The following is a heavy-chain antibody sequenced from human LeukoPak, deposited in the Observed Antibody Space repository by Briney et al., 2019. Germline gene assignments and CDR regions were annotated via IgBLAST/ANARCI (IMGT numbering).Heavy chain of an antibody. Sequence: GGSLRLSXAASGFTFSSYSMNWVRQSPGKGLEWLSSITSSSNYIYYADSVKGRFTISRDNAKNSLYLQMNSLRAEDTTVYYCARDCWDYGSGSYCGIDYWGQGTLVTVSS. J-gene: IGHJ4*02. V-gene: IGHV3-21*03. CDR1: GFTFSSYS. CDR3: ARDCWDYGSGSYCGIDY. CDR2: ITSSSNYI. D-gene: IGHD3-10*01.